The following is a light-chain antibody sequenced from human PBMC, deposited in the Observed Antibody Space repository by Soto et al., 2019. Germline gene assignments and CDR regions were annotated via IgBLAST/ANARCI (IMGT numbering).Light chain of an antibody. J-gene: IGKJ2*01. CDR1: QSIYSS. CDR3: QQSYSAPYT. V-gene: IGKV1-39*01. Sequence: DIQMTQSPSSLSASVGDRVTITCRASQSIYSSLNWYHQKPGKAPKLLIYAASNLQSGVPSRFSGSGSGTDFTLSISSLQPEDFATYYCQQSYSAPYTFGQGTKV. CDR2: AAS.